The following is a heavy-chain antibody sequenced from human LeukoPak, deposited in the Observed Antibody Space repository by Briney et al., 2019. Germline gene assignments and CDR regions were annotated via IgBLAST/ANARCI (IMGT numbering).Heavy chain of an antibody. J-gene: IGHJ6*03. CDR1: GGSFSGYY. V-gene: IGHV4-34*01. Sequence: SETLSLTCAVYGGSFSGYYWNWIRQPPGKGLECIGEINHSGTTKYNPSLKSRVTISVDMSNNQFSLKLSSVTAADTAVYYCARGARYFYGSGSYYKIRYYYMDVWGKGTTVTISS. D-gene: IGHD3-10*01. CDR3: ARGARYFYGSGSYYKIRYYYMDV. CDR2: INHSGTT.